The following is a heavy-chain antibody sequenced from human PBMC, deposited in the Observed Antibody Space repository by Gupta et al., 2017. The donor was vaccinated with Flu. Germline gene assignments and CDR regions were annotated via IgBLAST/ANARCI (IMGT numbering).Heavy chain of an antibody. CDR3: ARGYCSSTSCYGGYYYYYGMDV. J-gene: IGHJ6*02. CDR2: INHSGST. V-gene: IGHV4-34*01. Sequence: QVQLQQWGAGLLKPSETLSLTCAVYGGSFSGYYWSWIRQPPCKGLEWIGEINHSGSTNYNPSLKSRVTISVDTSKNQFSLKLSSVTAADTAVYYCARGYCSSTSCYGGYYYYYGMDVWGQGTTVTVSS. CDR1: GGSFSGYY. D-gene: IGHD2-2*01.